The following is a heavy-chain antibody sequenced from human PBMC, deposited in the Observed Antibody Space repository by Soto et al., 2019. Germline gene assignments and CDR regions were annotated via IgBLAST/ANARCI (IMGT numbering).Heavy chain of an antibody. Sequence: ASVKVSCKASGGTFSSYAISWVRQAPGQGLEWMGGIIPIFGTANYAQKFQGRVTITADESTSTAYMELSSLRSEDTAVYYCARGFGTVVTAPLDYWGQGTLVTVSS. CDR2: IIPIFGTA. CDR3: ARGFGTVVTAPLDY. V-gene: IGHV1-69*13. CDR1: GGTFSSYA. J-gene: IGHJ4*02. D-gene: IGHD2-15*01.